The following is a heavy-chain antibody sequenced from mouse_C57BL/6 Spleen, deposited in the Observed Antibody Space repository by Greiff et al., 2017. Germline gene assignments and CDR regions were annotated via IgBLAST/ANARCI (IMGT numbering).Heavy chain of an antibody. CDR1: GFTFSSYG. CDR3: ARPVGSNYVYYFDY. J-gene: IGHJ2*01. Sequence: EVQVVESGGDLVKPGGSLKLSCAASGFTFSSYGMSWVRQTPDKRLEWVATISSGGSYTYYPDSVKGRFTISRDNAKNTLYLQMSSLKSEDTAMYYCARPVGSNYVYYFDYWGQGTTLTVSS. D-gene: IGHD2-5*01. V-gene: IGHV5-6*01. CDR2: ISSGGSYT.